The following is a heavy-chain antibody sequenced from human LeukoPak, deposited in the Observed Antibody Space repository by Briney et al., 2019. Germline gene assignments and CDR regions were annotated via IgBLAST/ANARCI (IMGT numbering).Heavy chain of an antibody. J-gene: IGHJ4*02. CDR3: ARGRFYTSGSYYNRLDY. D-gene: IGHD3-10*01. CDR2: INPNSGGT. CDR1: GYTFTGYY. V-gene: IGHV1-2*02. Sequence: ASVKVSCKASGYTFTGYYMHWVRQAPEQGLEWMGWINPNSGGTNYAQKFQGRVTMTWDTSISTAYMELSRLRSDDTAIYYCARGRFYTSGSYYNRLDYCGQGTLVTVSS.